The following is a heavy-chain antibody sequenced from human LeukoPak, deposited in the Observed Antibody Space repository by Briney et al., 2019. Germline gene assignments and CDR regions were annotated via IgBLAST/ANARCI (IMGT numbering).Heavy chain of an antibody. CDR3: AREGLFVAAAGTEDY. V-gene: IGHV3-21*01. CDR2: ISSSSGYI. CDR1: GFTFSSYS. Sequence: GGSLRLSCAASGFTFSSYSMNWVRQAPGKGLEWVSSISSSSGYIYYADSVKGRFTISRDNAKNSLYLQMNSLRAEDTAVYYCAREGLFVAAAGTEDYWGQGTLVTVSS. D-gene: IGHD6-13*01. J-gene: IGHJ4*02.